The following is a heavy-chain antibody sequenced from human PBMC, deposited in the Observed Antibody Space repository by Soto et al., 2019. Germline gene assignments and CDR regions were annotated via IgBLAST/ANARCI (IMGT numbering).Heavy chain of an antibody. CDR3: ARGGLKDIVVVPATFMDV. V-gene: IGHV3-21*01. Sequence: GGSLRLSCAASGFTFSSYRMYWVRQAPGKGLEWVSSISSSSSYIYYADSVKGRFTISRDNAKNSLYLQMNSLRAEDTAVYYCARGGLKDIVVVPATFMDVWVKGNTVTVT. J-gene: IGHJ6*03. CDR1: GFTFSSYR. CDR2: ISSSSSYI. D-gene: IGHD2-2*01.